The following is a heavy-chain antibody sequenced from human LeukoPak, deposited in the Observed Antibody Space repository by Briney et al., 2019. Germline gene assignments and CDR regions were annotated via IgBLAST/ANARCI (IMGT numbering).Heavy chain of an antibody. CDR2: ITADNGNT. Sequence: ASVKASCKASGYTFTTYNINWVRQAPGQWLEWMGWITADNGNTNYAQKFQGRVTMTTDTSTSTVYMELRSLRSDDTAVYYCARDENDYGHFDYWGQGTLVTVSS. CDR3: ARDENDYGHFDY. CDR1: GYTFTTYN. J-gene: IGHJ4*02. D-gene: IGHD3-16*01. V-gene: IGHV1-18*01.